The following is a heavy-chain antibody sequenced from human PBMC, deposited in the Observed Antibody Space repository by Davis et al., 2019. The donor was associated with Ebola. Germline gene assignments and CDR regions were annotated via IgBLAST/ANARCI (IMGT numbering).Heavy chain of an antibody. Sequence: AASVKVSCKASGYIFTSYGISWVRQAPGQGLEWMGWISAYNGNTNYAQKLQGRVTMTTDTSTSTAYMELSSLRINDTATYYCSRGYSPKCRGGDCVNDFWGQGTLVTVSS. J-gene: IGHJ4*02. V-gene: IGHV1-18*01. D-gene: IGHD2-21*02. CDR3: SRGYSPKCRGGDCVNDF. CDR2: ISAYNGNT. CDR1: GYIFTSYG.